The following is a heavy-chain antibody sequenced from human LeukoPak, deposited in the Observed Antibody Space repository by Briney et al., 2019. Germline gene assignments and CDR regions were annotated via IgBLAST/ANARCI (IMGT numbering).Heavy chain of an antibody. CDR3: ARDRAVTQDWVEFDP. V-gene: IGHV3-66*03. CDR2: IRDSGET. CDR1: GFSVSNYY. D-gene: IGHD4-17*01. J-gene: IGHJ5*02. Sequence: GGSLRLSCAGLGFSVSNYYMSWVRQAPGKGLEWVSLIRDSGETFYADSVKGRFTISRDNSKNTMYLQMNRLGVEDTAVYFCARDRAVTQDWVEFDPWGQGTLVTVSS.